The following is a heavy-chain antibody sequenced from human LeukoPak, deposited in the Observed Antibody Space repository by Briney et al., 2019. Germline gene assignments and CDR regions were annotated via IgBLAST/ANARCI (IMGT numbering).Heavy chain of an antibody. CDR2: ISGSGGST. D-gene: IGHD3-10*01. CDR3: ASRVVLWFGEFRRFASGNDAFDI. CDR1: GFTVSSNY. J-gene: IGHJ3*02. V-gene: IGHV3-23*01. Sequence: PGGSLRLSCAASGFTVSSNYMSWVRQAPRKGLEWVSAISGSGGSTYYADSVKGRFTISRDNSKNTLYLQMNSLRAEDTAVYYCASRVVLWFGEFRRFASGNDAFDIWGQGTMVTVSS.